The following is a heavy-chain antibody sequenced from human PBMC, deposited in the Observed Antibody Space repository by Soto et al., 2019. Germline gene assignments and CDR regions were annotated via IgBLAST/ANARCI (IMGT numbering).Heavy chain of an antibody. D-gene: IGHD2-8*01. CDR2: TYYRSKWYN. CDR1: GDTVSSDSAT. CDR3: ERRTGGPGYYLDN. V-gene: IGHV6-1*01. J-gene: IGHJ4*01. Sequence: SQTISLTCAISGDTVSSDSATWNWIRQSPSRGLEWLGRTYYRSKWYNDYAVSVKGRITINPDTSKNQFSLQLNSVTPEDTAIFFWERRTGGPGYYLDNGGHEILFT.